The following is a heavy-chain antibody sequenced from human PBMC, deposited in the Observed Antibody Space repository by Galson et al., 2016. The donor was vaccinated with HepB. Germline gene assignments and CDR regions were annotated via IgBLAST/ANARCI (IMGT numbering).Heavy chain of an antibody. V-gene: IGHV3-73*01. CDR2: IRSRVNNYAT. D-gene: IGHD3-22*01. J-gene: IGHJ4*02. CDR3: TRLRNKDSYYDTSGNYYFDY. CDR1: GFTFSGSA. Sequence: SLRLSCAASGFTFSGSAMHWVRQTSEKGLEWVGRIRSRVNNYATAYAAAVKGRFTISRDDSKHTAYLQMNSLKTEDTAVYYCTRLRNKDSYYDTSGNYYFDYGGQGTLVTVSS.